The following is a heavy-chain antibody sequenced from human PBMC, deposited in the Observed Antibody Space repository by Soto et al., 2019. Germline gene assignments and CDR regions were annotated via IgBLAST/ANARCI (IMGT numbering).Heavy chain of an antibody. J-gene: IGHJ4*02. CDR2: ISYSGST. Sequence: SETLSLTCTVSGASISSYYWIWIRQPPGKGLELIGYISYSGSTNYNPSLKSRVTISVDTSKNQFSLKLRSVTAADTAVYYCATRSSINADLVDYWGQGTLVTVSS. V-gene: IGHV4-59*01. CDR1: GASISSYY. D-gene: IGHD4-17*01. CDR3: ATRSSINADLVDY.